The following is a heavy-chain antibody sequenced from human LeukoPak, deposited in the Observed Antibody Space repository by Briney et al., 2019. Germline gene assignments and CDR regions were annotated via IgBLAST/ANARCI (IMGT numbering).Heavy chain of an antibody. CDR2: IYSGGST. CDR1: GFTVSSNY. V-gene: IGHV3-53*01. D-gene: IGHD3-10*01. CDR3: ARLTMVRGDHYYYYYYMDV. J-gene: IGHJ6*03. Sequence: GGSLRLSCAASGFTVSSNYMSWVRQAPGKGLEWVSVIYSGGSTYYADSVKGRFTISRDNSKNTLYLQMNSLRAEDTAVYYCARLTMVRGDHYYYYYYMDVWGKGTTVTISS.